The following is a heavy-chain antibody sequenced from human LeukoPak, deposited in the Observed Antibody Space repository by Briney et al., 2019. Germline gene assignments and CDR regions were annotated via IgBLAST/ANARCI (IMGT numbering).Heavy chain of an antibody. CDR1: GFTVSSNY. J-gene: IGHJ5*02. V-gene: IGHV3-66*01. CDR2: IYSGGST. CDR3: ARDRFTMVRGVIDSGFDP. D-gene: IGHD3-10*01. Sequence: GGSLRLSCAASGFTVSSNYMSWVRQAPGKGLEWVSVIYSGGSTYYADSVKGRFTISRDNSKNTLYLQMNSLRAEDTAVYYCARDRFTMVRGVIDSGFDPWGQGTLVTVSS.